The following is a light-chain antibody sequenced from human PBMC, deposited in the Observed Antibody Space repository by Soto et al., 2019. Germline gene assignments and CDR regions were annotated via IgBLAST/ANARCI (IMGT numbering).Light chain of an antibody. V-gene: IGKV3-15*01. J-gene: IGKJ5*01. Sequence: EIVLTQSPATLSVSPGERVTLSCRASQSVDINLAWYQQKPGQAPRLLIYGASTRATDMPGRFSGRGSGTDFTLTISGLRSEDSAVYFCQQYNNWPFSFGQGTRLEIK. CDR1: QSVDIN. CDR2: GAS. CDR3: QQYNNWPFS.